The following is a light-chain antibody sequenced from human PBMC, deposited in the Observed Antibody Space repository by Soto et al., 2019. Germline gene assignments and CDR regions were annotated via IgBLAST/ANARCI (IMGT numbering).Light chain of an antibody. CDR2: KAS. J-gene: IGKJ4*01. CDR1: QSISSW. Sequence: DIQMTQSPSTLSASVGDRVTITCRASQSISSWLAWYQQKPGKAPNLLIYKASSLESGVPSRFSGSGSGTEFTVTSSSLQPEDFATYYRQQANSYPLTFGGGTKVDIK. CDR3: QQANSYPLT. V-gene: IGKV1-5*03.